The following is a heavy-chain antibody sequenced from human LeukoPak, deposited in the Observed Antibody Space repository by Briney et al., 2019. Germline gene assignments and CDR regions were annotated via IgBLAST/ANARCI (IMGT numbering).Heavy chain of an antibody. CDR1: GGSISSGSYY. D-gene: IGHD3-16*01. CDR2: IYTSGST. CDR3: ARGEAPGLGAFDI. J-gene: IGHJ3*02. V-gene: IGHV4-61*02. Sequence: SETLSLTCTASGGSISSGSYYWSWIRQPAGKGLEWIGRIYTSGSTNYNPSLKSRVTISVDASKNQFSLKLSSVTAADTAVYYCARGEAPGLGAFDIWGQGTMVTVSS.